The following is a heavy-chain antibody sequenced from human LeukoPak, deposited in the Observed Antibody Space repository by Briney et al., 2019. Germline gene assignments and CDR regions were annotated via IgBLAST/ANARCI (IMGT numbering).Heavy chain of an antibody. J-gene: IGHJ4*02. Sequence: PSETLSLTCTVSGGSISSYYWSWIRQPSGKGLEWIGYIYYSGSTNYNPSLKSRVTISVDTSKNQFSLKLSSVTAADTAVYYCARGGYSSGWPPGPQDYWGQGTLVTVSS. D-gene: IGHD6-19*01. CDR1: GGSISSYY. CDR3: ARGGYSSGWPPGPQDY. CDR2: IYYSGST. V-gene: IGHV4-59*01.